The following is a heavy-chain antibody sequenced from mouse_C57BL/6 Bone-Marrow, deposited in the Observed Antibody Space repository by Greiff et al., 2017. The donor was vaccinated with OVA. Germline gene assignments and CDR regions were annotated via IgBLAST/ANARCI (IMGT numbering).Heavy chain of an antibody. CDR3: ARAIYDGYYGWFAY. J-gene: IGHJ3*01. CDR2: INPYNGDT. D-gene: IGHD2-3*01. CDR1: GYSFTGYF. Sequence: EVQLQQSGPELVKPGDSVKISCKASGYSFTGYFMNWVMQSHGKSLEWIGRINPYNGDTFYNQKFKGKATLTVDKSSSTAHMELRSLTSEDSAFYYCARAIYDGYYGWFAYWGQGTLVTVSA. V-gene: IGHV1-20*01.